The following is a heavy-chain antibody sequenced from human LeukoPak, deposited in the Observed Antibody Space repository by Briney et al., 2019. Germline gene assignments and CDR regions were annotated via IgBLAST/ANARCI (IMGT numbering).Heavy chain of an antibody. J-gene: IGHJ6*02. V-gene: IGHV3-23*01. D-gene: IGHD5-12*01. CDR1: GFTFNSYA. CDR3: GKDRATIVYYGMDV. Sequence: PGGSLRLSCAASGFTFNSYAMTWVRQAPGKGREWVSALSGSGGSTHYADSVKGRFTISRDNSKNTLYLQMNSLRAEDTAVYYCGKDRATIVYYGMDVWGQGTTVTVSS. CDR2: LSGSGGST.